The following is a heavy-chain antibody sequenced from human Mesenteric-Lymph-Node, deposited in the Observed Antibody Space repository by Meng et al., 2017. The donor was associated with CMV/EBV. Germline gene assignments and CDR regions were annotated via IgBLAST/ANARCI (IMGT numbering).Heavy chain of an antibody. CDR2: IIPIFHTP. J-gene: IGHJ4*02. D-gene: IGHD3-10*01. V-gene: IGHV1-69*01. CDR1: GSTLSSYA. Sequence: SGSTLSSYAISWGRQAPGQGLEWMGGIIPIFHTPYYAQNFQGRVTITADESTSTAYMELNSLRSEDTAVYYCARAPGYFGSGSYYNYWGQGTLVTVSS. CDR3: ARAPGYFGSGSYYNY.